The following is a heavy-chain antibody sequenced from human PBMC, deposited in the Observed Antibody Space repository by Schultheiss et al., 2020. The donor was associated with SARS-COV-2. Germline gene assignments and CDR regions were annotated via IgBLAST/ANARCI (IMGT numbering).Heavy chain of an antibody. CDR2: INPNSGGT. CDR1: GYTFTSYG. J-gene: IGHJ6*03. D-gene: IGHD3-16*01. Sequence: ASVKVSCKASGYTFTSYGISWVRQAPGQGLEWMGWINPNSGGTNYAQKFQGRVTMTRDTSISTAHMELSRLRSDDTAVYYCARGGGGAMVIKDFYYYYMDVWGKGTTVTVSS. CDR3: ARGGGGAMVIKDFYYYYMDV. V-gene: IGHV1-2*02.